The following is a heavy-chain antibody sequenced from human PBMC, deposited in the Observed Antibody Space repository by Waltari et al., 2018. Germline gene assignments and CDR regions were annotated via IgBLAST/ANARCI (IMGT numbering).Heavy chain of an antibody. CDR3: GRDAPKEAGGLK. V-gene: IGHV1-18*01. J-gene: IGHJ4*02. D-gene: IGHD2-8*02. Sequence: QIQLVQSGGEVKKPGASVKVSCKASGYTFSNHGIMWVRQAPGQGLEWMGWISAYNGNRNYAQKFQGRVTMTTDTSTSTAYMEVRSLSADDTAVYYCGRDAPKEAGGLKWGQGTLITVSS. CDR2: ISAYNGNR. CDR1: GYTFSNHG.